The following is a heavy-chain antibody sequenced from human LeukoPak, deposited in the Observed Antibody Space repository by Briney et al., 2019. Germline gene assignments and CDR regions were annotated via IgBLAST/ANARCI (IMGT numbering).Heavy chain of an antibody. CDR1: GGSFSGYY. D-gene: IGHD3-3*01. Sequence: TSETLSLTCAVYGGSFSGYYWSWIRQPPGKGLEWIGEINHSGSTNYNPSLKSRVTISVDTSKNQFSLKLSSVTAADTAVYYCARHLPYDFWSGYFYYFDYWGQGTLVTVSP. J-gene: IGHJ4*02. CDR2: INHSGST. V-gene: IGHV4-34*01. CDR3: ARHLPYDFWSGYFYYFDY.